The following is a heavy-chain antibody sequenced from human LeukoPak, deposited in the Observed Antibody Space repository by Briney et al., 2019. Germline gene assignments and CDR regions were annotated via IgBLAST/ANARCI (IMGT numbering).Heavy chain of an antibody. CDR3: AKDGQSPFDP. J-gene: IGHJ5*02. CDR1: GFTFSMYW. CDR2: IKKDGSAK. V-gene: IGHV3-7*01. Sequence: GGSLRLSCAASGFTFSMYWMSWVRQSPGKGLEWVANIKKDGSAKDYVDSVRGRFTISRDNAKNSLYLQMNSLRAGDTAVYYCAKDGQSPFDPWGQGTLVTVSS. D-gene: IGHD3/OR15-3a*01.